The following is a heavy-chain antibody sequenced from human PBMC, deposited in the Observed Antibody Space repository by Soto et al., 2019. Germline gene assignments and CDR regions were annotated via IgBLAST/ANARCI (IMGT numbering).Heavy chain of an antibody. CDR2: IYYSGST. CDR3: ARDLGYCSSTSCYTPYDWFDP. J-gene: IGHJ5*02. D-gene: IGHD2-2*02. V-gene: IGHV4-59*01. Sequence: SETLSLTCTVSGGSISSYYWSWIRQPPGKGLEWIGYIYYSGSTNYNPSLKSRVTISVDTSKNQFSLKLSSVTAADTAVYYCARDLGYCSSTSCYTPYDWFDPWGQGTLVPVSS. CDR1: GGSISSYY.